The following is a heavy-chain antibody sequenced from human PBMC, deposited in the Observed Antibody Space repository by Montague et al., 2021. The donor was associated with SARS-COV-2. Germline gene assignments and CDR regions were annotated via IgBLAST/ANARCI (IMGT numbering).Heavy chain of an antibody. CDR2: INHSGST. J-gene: IGHJ4*02. V-gene: IGHV4-34*01. CDR3: ARAIVDVTMMVVVMTGVENYFDF. Sequence: SETLSLTCAVYGGSFSGYYWSWICQPPGKGLEWIGDINHSGSTNYNPSPKSRVSISVDTSKNQFSLKLSSVTAADTAVDYCARAIVDVTMMVVVMTGVENYFDFWGQGTMVTVSS. CDR1: GGSFSGYY. D-gene: IGHD3-22*01.